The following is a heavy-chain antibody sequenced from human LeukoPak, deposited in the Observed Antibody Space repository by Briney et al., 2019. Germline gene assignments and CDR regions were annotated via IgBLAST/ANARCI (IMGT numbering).Heavy chain of an antibody. D-gene: IGHD6-13*01. CDR2: INHSGST. J-gene: IGHJ6*03. CDR3: ARVAGSSWDHAYYYYYYMDV. V-gene: IGHV4-34*01. CDR1: GGSFSGYY. Sequence: NPSETLSLTCAVYGGSFSGYYWSWIRQPPGKGLEWIGEINHSGSTNYNPSLKSRVTISVDTSKNQFSLKLSSVTAADTAVYYCARVAGSSWDHAYYYYYYMDVWGKGTTVTISS.